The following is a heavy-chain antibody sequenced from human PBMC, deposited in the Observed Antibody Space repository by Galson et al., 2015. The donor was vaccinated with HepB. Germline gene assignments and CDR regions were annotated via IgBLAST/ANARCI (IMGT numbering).Heavy chain of an antibody. CDR2: IKRKTDGGTT. V-gene: IGHV3-15*01. J-gene: IGHJ4*02. CDR3: TTGVETVMVTLERDLLRLRVFDD. Sequence: SLRLSCAASGFTFSDAWMTWVRQAPGKGLEWVGSIKRKTDGGTTDYAAPVKGRFTISRDDSKNTLYLQMNSLKFEDTAIYYCTTGVETVMVTLERDLLRLRVFDDWGQGTLVTVSS. D-gene: IGHD5-18*01. CDR1: GFTFSDAW.